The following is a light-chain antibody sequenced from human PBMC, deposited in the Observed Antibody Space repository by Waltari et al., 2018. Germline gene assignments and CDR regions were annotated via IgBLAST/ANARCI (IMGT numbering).Light chain of an antibody. Sequence: QSALTQPPSASGSPGQSVTISCTGASSDIGAVSWYQHHPGKAPKLMIYDVTKRPSGCPDRCSGAGSGNTASLTVSGLQPEDEADYYCTSDAGSNSNSFYVFGTGTKVTVL. CDR2: DVT. CDR1: SSDIGA. J-gene: IGLJ1*01. V-gene: IGLV2-8*01. CDR3: TSDAGSNSNSFYV.